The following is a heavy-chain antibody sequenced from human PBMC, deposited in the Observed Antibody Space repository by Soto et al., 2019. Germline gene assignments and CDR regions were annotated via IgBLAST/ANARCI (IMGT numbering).Heavy chain of an antibody. CDR3: ARGDRGIAAAGTYWFDP. CDR1: GYTFTSYA. Sequence: ASVKVSCKASGYTFTSYAMHWVRQAPGQRLEWMGWINAGNGNTKYSQKFQGRVTITRDTSASTAYMELSSLRSEDTAVYYCARGDRGIAAAGTYWFDPWGQGTLVTVSS. J-gene: IGHJ5*02. V-gene: IGHV1-3*01. D-gene: IGHD6-13*01. CDR2: INAGNGNT.